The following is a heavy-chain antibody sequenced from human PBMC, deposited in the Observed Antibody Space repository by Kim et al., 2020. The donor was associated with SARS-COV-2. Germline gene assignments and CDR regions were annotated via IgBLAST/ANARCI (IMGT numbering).Heavy chain of an antibody. J-gene: IGHJ5*02. Sequence: SETLSLTCTVSGGSISSSSYYWGWIRQPPGKGLEWIGSIYYSGSTYYNPSLKSRVTISVDTSKNQFSLKLSSVTAADTAVYYCARHSVVPAAKPTVVVVAATGWFDPWGQGTLVTVSS. D-gene: IGHD2-15*01. CDR1: GGSISSSSYY. CDR2: IYYSGST. V-gene: IGHV4-39*01. CDR3: ARHSVVPAAKPTVVVVAATGWFDP.